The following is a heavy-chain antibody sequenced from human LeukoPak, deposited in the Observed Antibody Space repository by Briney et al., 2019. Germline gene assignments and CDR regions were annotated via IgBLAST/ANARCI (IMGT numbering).Heavy chain of an antibody. V-gene: IGHV4-59*01. Sequence: SEILSLTCTVSGDSISSFYWSWIRQPPGKRPEGIGYISYSGSTEYNPSLRSRVTISVDTSKNQLSLKLSSVTAADTAVYYCAIGGASSNWFDPWGQGTLVTVSS. CDR3: AIGGASSNWFDP. CDR2: ISYSGST. D-gene: IGHD4/OR15-4a*01. J-gene: IGHJ5*02. CDR1: GDSISSFY.